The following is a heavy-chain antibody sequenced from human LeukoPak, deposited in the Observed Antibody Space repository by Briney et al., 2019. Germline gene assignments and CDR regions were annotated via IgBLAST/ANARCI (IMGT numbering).Heavy chain of an antibody. CDR3: ARSSGWSRVVEYYMDV. V-gene: IGHV4-34*01. D-gene: IGHD6-19*01. CDR2: INHSGST. Sequence: KPSETLSLTCAVYGGSFSGYYWSWIRQPPGKGLEWIGEINHSGSTNYNPSLKSRVTISVDKSKNQFSLKLSSVTAADTAVYYCARSSGWSRVVEYYMDVWGKGTTVTVSS. J-gene: IGHJ6*03. CDR1: GGSFSGYY.